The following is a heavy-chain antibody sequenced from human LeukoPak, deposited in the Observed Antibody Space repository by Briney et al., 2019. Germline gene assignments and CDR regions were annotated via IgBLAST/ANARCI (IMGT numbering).Heavy chain of an antibody. V-gene: IGHV3-30*18. CDR3: AKGDYYDSHFDY. D-gene: IGHD3-22*01. Sequence: PGGSLRLSCAASGSTFSSYGMHWVRQAPGKGLEWVAVISYDGSNKYYADSVKGRFTISRDNSKNTLYLQMNSLRAEDTAVYYCAKGDYYDSHFDYWGQGTLVTVSS. J-gene: IGHJ4*02. CDR1: GSTFSSYG. CDR2: ISYDGSNK.